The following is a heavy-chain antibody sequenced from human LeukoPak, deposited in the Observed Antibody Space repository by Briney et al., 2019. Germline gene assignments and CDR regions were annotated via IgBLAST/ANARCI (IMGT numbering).Heavy chain of an antibody. V-gene: IGHV4-59*01. CDR1: GDSINTYY. Sequence: SETLSLTCTVSGDSINTYYWNWIRQPPGKGLEWIGNIYYTGSTKYNPALKSRVTIPVDTSKNQFSLKLSSVAAADTAVYYCATDYGGTLSYWGQGTLVTVSS. CDR3: ATDYGGTLSY. J-gene: IGHJ4*02. CDR2: IYYTGST. D-gene: IGHD4-23*01.